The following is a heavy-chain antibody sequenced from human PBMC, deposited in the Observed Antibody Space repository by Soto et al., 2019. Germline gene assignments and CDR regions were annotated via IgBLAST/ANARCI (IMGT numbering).Heavy chain of an antibody. Sequence: LXLSCAASGFTFGSYAMHWVRQAPGKGLEWVAVISYDGSNKYYADSVKGRFTISRDNSKNTLYLQMNSLRAEDTAVYYCASWYYDSSGYYYFDYWGQGTLVTASS. J-gene: IGHJ4*02. V-gene: IGHV3-30-3*01. CDR2: ISYDGSNK. CDR3: ASWYYDSSGYYYFDY. D-gene: IGHD3-22*01. CDR1: GFTFGSYA.